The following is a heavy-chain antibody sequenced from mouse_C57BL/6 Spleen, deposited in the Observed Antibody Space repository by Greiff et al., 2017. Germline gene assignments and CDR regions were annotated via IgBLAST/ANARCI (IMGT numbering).Heavy chain of an antibody. J-gene: IGHJ4*01. CDR1: GYTFTSYW. CDR3: ARDDGYAMDY. D-gene: IGHD2-3*01. CDR2: INPSNGAT. V-gene: IGHV1-53*01. Sequence: VQLQQPGTELVKPGASVKLSCKASGYTFTSYWMHWVKQRPGQGLEWLGNINPSNGATNYNEKFKSKATLTVDKSTSTAYMQLSRLTAENAAVYYGARDDGYAMDYWGKGTTVTVSS.